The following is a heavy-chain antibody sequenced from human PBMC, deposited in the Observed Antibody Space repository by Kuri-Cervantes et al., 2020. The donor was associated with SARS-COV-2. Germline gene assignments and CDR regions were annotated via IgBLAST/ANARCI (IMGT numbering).Heavy chain of an antibody. CDR1: GYTFTSYG. J-gene: IGHJ4*02. D-gene: IGHD5-12*01. CDR3: AREGEGSGYDRSGWPLGNYFDY. Sequence: ASVKVSCKASGYTFTSYGISWVRQAPGQGLEWMGWISAYNGNTNYAQKLQGRVTMTTDTSTSKAYMELRSLRSDDTAVYYCAREGEGSGYDRSGWPLGNYFDYWGQGTLVTVSS. CDR2: ISAYNGNT. V-gene: IGHV1-18*04.